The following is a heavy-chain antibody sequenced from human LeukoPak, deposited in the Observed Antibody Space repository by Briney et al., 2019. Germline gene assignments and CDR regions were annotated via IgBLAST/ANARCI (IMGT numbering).Heavy chain of an antibody. J-gene: IGHJ4*02. Sequence: GGSLRLSCAASGFTFSSYEMNWVRQAPGKGLEWVSHISSSGSTIYYADSVKGRFTISRDNAKNSLYLQMNSLRAEDTAVYYCALLWFGDQLYYFDYWGQGTLVTVSS. CDR1: GFTFSSYE. CDR3: ALLWFGDQLYYFDY. D-gene: IGHD3-10*01. V-gene: IGHV3-48*03. CDR2: ISSSGSTI.